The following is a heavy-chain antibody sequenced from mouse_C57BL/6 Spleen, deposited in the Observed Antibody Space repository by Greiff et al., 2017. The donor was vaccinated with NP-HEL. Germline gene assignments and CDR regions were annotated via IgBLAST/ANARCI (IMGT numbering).Heavy chain of an antibody. V-gene: IGHV1-64*01. J-gene: IGHJ2*01. D-gene: IGHD2-12*01. Sequence: QVQLQQPGAELVKPGASVKLSCKASGYTFTSYWMHWVKQRPGQGLEWIGMIHPNSGSTNYNEKFKSKATLTVDNTSSTAYMQLSSLTSEDSAVYYCARGRRDGDFAYWGQGTTLTVSS. CDR3: ARGRRDGDFAY. CDR2: IHPNSGST. CDR1: GYTFTSYW.